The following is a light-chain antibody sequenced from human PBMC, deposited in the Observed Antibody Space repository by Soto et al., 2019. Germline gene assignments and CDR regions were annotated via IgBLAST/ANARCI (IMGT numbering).Light chain of an antibody. CDR2: EVS. CDR1: STDCVSYNR. CDR3: SLYTPEDGYG. Sequence: QSALTQPPSVSGSPGQSVTISCTGTSTDCVSYNRVSWYQQPPGTAPKLMIYEVSKRPSGVPDRFSGSKSGNTSSLTISRLQAADEADYYCSLYTPEDGYGCGTAPKVTV. V-gene: IGLV2-18*01. J-gene: IGLJ1*01.